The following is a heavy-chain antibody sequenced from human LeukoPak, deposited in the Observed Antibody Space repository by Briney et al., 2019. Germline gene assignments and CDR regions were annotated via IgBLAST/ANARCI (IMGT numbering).Heavy chain of an antibody. Sequence: SVKVSCKASGGTFSSYAISWVRQAPGQGLEWTGGIIPIFGTANYAQKFQGRVTITADESTSTAYMELSSLRSEDTAVYYCARALPGYGTSYLYYYYGMDVWGQGTTVTVSS. J-gene: IGHJ6*02. CDR2: IIPIFGTA. CDR1: GGTFSSYA. D-gene: IGHD2-15*01. CDR3: ARALPGYGTSYLYYYYGMDV. V-gene: IGHV1-69*13.